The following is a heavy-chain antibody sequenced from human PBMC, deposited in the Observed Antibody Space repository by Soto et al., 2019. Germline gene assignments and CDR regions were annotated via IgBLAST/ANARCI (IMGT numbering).Heavy chain of an antibody. CDR3: AKWLATGNDRLSYYYYGMDV. CDR1: EFTFSSYA. V-gene: IGHV3-23*01. CDR2: ISGSGGST. D-gene: IGHD3-16*02. Sequence: EVQLLESGGGLVQPGGSLRLSCAASEFTFSSYAMSWVRQAPGKGLEWVSAISGSGGSTYYADSVKGRFTISRDNSKNTLYLQMNSLRAEDTAVYYCAKWLATGNDRLSYYYYGMDVWGQGTTVTVSS. J-gene: IGHJ6*02.